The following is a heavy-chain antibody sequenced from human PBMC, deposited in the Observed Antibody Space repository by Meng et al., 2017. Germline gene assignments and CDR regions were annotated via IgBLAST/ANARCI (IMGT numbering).Heavy chain of an antibody. Sequence: GESLKISCAASGFTFSSYSMNWVRQAPGKGLEWVSSISSSSSYIYYADSVKGRFTISRDNAKNSLYLQMNSLRAEDTAVYYCARTQSPNYYDSSGYPKHNFFDYWGRGTLVTVSS. D-gene: IGHD3-22*01. CDR2: ISSSSSYI. CDR3: ARTQSPNYYDSSGYPKHNFFDY. CDR1: GFTFSSYS. V-gene: IGHV3-21*01. J-gene: IGHJ4*02.